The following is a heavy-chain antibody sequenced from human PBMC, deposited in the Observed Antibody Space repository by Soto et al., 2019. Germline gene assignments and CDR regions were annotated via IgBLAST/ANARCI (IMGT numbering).Heavy chain of an antibody. CDR1: GRSINSVNYY. Sequence: QVQLQESGPGLVKPSQTLSLTCSVSGRSINSVNYYWSWIRQHTGNGLEWIGYIYYSGSTHYNPSLKSRVTISVDSSENQCSLKLSSVTAADAAVYFCAREGGDGVDYWGQGTLVTVSS. CDR2: IYYSGST. J-gene: IGHJ4*02. CDR3: AREGGDGVDY. D-gene: IGHD3-16*01. V-gene: IGHV4-31*03.